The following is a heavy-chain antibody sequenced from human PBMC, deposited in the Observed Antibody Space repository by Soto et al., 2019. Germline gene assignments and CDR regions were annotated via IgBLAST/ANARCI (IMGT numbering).Heavy chain of an antibody. Sequence: QVQLVESGGGVVQPGRSLRLSCAASGFTFSSYAMHWVRQAPGKGLEWVAVISYDGSNKYYADSVKGRFTISRDNSKNTLYLQMNSLRAEDTAVYYCARDMAYYDSSGYYWRYFDYWGHGTLVTVSS. CDR2: ISYDGSNK. J-gene: IGHJ4*01. D-gene: IGHD3-22*01. V-gene: IGHV3-30-3*01. CDR1: GFTFSSYA. CDR3: ARDMAYYDSSGYYWRYFDY.